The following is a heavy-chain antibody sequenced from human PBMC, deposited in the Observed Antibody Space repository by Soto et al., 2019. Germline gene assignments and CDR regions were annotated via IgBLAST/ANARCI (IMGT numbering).Heavy chain of an antibody. CDR3: ARDRGTVGATSYYYGMDV. CDR1: GYTFTGYY. D-gene: IGHD1-26*01. Sequence: ASVKVSCKASGYTFTGYYMHWVRQAPGQGLESMGWINPNSGGTNYAQKFQGWVTMTRDTSISTAYMELSRLRSDDTAVYYCARDRGTVGATSYYYGMDVWGQGTTVTVSS. V-gene: IGHV1-2*04. J-gene: IGHJ6*02. CDR2: INPNSGGT.